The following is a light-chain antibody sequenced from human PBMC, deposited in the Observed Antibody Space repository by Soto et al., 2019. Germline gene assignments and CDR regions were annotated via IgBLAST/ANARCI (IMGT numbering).Light chain of an antibody. CDR3: CSYAGNSFGV. Sequence: QSALTQPRSVSGSPGQSVTISCTGTSSDVGGYNYVSWYQQHPGKAPKFMIYDVSKRPSGVPDRFSGSKSGNTASLTISGLQAEDEADYYCCSYAGNSFGVFGGGTKVTVL. V-gene: IGLV2-11*01. CDR2: DVS. CDR1: SSDVGGYNY. J-gene: IGLJ3*02.